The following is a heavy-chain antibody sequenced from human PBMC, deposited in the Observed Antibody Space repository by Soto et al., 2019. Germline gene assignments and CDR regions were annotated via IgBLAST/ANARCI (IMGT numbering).Heavy chain of an antibody. Sequence: HRHSDTASELHMRNYAMSGTSQAHGKGLEGVAVISYDGSNKYYADSVKGRFTISRDNSKNTLYLQMNSLRAEDTAVYYCARRLLVVKWFPPLYYYNGWEGWGQGPKVTV. CDR1: ELHMRNYA. CDR2: ISYDGSNK. V-gene: IGHV3-30-3*01. J-gene: IGHJ6*02. D-gene: IGHD3-3*01. CDR3: ARRLLVVKWFPPLYYYNGWEG.